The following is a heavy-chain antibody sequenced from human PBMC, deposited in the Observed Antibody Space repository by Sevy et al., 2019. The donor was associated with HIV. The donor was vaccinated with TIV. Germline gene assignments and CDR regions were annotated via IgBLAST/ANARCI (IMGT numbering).Heavy chain of an antibody. CDR1: GFTFSSYA. CDR2: ISGSGGST. D-gene: IGHD3-3*01. Sequence: GGSLRLSCAASGFTFSSYAMSWVRQAPGKGQEWVSAISGSGGSTYYADSVKGQFTISRDNSKNTLYLQMNSLRAEDTAVYYCAKSFKVLRFLEWLSYFDYWGQGTLVTVSS. V-gene: IGHV3-23*01. J-gene: IGHJ4*02. CDR3: AKSFKVLRFLEWLSYFDY.